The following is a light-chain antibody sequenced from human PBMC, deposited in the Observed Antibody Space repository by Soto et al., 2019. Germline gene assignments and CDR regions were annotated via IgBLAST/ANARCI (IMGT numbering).Light chain of an antibody. Sequence: EIVVTQSPATLSVYPGERATLSCMASQSVSTSQLAWYQQKPGQAPRLLIFGASSRATGIPDRFRGSGSGTDITLTISRLEPEDFAFYYCQHRMNWPLTFGQWTRWRL. CDR2: GAS. CDR1: QSVSTSQ. CDR3: QHRMNWPLT. J-gene: IGKJ5*01. V-gene: IGKV3D-20*02.